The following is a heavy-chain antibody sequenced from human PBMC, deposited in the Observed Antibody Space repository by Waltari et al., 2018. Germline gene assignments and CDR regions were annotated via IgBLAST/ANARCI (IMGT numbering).Heavy chain of an antibody. CDR3: ARGFAISSGYYYDSYYFDY. CDR1: GGTFSSYA. Sequence: QVQLVQSGAEVKKPGSSVKVSCKASGGTFSSYAISWVRQAPGQGLEWMGGIIPICGTANYAQKFQGRVTITTDESTSTAYMELSSLRSEDTAVYYCARGFAISSGYYYDSYYFDYWGQGTLVTVSS. CDR2: IIPICGTA. J-gene: IGHJ4*02. D-gene: IGHD3-22*01. V-gene: IGHV1-69*05.